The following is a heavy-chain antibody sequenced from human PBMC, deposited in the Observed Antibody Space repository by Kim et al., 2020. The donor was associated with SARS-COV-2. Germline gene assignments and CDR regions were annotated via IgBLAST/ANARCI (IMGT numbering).Heavy chain of an antibody. D-gene: IGHD3-22*01. V-gene: IGHV1-18*01. CDR2: ISAYNGNT. CDR3: ARDRNGIGYYDSSGYNWFDP. Sequence: ASVKVSCKASGYTFPSYGISWVRQAPGQGLEWMGWISAYNGNTNYAQKVQGRVTMTTDTSASTAYMELRSLRSDDTAVYYCARDRNGIGYYDSSGYNWFDPWGQGTLVTVSS. J-gene: IGHJ5*02. CDR1: GYTFPSYG.